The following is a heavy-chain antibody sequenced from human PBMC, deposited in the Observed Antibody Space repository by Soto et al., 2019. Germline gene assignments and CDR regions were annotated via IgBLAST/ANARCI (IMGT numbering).Heavy chain of an antibody. D-gene: IGHD6-13*01. Sequence: GGSLRLSCAASGFTFSSYWMSWVRQAPGKGLEWVANIKQDGSEKYYVDSVKGRFTISRDNAKNSLYLQMNSLRAEDTAVYYWARERAAQRLFDYYYYYMDVWGKGTTVTVSS. CDR3: ARERAAQRLFDYYYYYMDV. CDR2: IKQDGSEK. J-gene: IGHJ6*03. CDR1: GFTFSSYW. V-gene: IGHV3-7*01.